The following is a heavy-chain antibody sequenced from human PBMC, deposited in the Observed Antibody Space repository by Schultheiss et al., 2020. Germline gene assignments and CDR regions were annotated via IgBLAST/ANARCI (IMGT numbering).Heavy chain of an antibody. J-gene: IGHJ4*02. CDR3: ARQSSGLRIFDY. D-gene: IGHD6-19*01. V-gene: IGHV4-59*08. CDR1: GGSFSGYY. Sequence: SETLSLTCAVYGGSFSGYYWSWIRQPPGKGLEWIGYIYYSGSTNYNPSLRSRVTISEDTSKNHFSLRLSSVTAADTAVYYCARQSSGLRIFDYWGQGTLVTVSS. CDR2: IYYSGST.